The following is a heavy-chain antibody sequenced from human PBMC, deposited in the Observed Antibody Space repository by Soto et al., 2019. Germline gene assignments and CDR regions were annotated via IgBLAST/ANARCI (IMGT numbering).Heavy chain of an antibody. CDR3: ARDRYSSSWYPYAFDI. CDR1: GGSISSYY. J-gene: IGHJ3*02. V-gene: IGHV4-4*07. CDR2: IYTSGST. D-gene: IGHD6-13*01. Sequence: LSLTFTVSGGSISSYYWSWIRQPAGKGLEWIGRIYTSGSTNYNPSLKSRVTMSVDTSKNQFSLKLSSVTAADTAVYYCARDRYSSSWYPYAFDIWGQGTMVTVSS.